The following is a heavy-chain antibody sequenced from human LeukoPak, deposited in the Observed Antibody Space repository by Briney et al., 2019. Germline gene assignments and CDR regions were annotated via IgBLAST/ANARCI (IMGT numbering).Heavy chain of an antibody. V-gene: IGHV3-30-3*01. D-gene: IGHD3-10*01. CDR3: ARWNAGYYGSAPY. CDR1: GFTFSSYA. J-gene: IGHJ4*02. Sequence: PGGSLRLSCAASGFTFSSYAMHWVRQAPGKGLVWVAVMSYDGTNKYYADSVKGRFTISRDNSKNTLYLQMNSLRAEDTAVYYCARWNAGYYGSAPYWGQGTLVTVSS. CDR2: MSYDGTNK.